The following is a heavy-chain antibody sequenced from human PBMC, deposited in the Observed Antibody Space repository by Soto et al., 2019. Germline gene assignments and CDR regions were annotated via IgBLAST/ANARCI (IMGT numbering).Heavy chain of an antibody. D-gene: IGHD3-10*02. Sequence: GGSLRLSCAASGFTFTNAWMSWVRQAPGKGLEWVGRIKSTSNGGTTDYAAPVNGRFTISRDDSKQMVYLELTSLKIEDTAVYYCNTEMVPTTMWVSHFRAHWGQGTLVTVSS. J-gene: IGHJ4*02. CDR2: IKSTSNGGTT. CDR3: NTEMVPTTMWVSHFRAH. V-gene: IGHV3-15*01. CDR1: GFTFTNAW.